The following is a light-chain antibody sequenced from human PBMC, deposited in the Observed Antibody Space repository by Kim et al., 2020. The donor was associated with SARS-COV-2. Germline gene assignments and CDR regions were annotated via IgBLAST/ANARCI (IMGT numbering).Light chain of an antibody. V-gene: IGLV7-43*01. Sequence: PGVTVTLTCASSTGAVTRAYYPNWFQQKPGQAPRALIYSTTYTLSWTPARFSGSLLGGKAALTLSGVQPEDEAEYYCLLYYGGAQVFGGGTKLTVL. CDR2: STT. CDR1: TGAVTRAYY. CDR3: LLYYGGAQV. J-gene: IGLJ3*02.